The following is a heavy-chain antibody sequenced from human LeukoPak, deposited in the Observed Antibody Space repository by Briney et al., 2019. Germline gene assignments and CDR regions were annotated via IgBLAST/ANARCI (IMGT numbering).Heavy chain of an antibody. CDR2: ITSSSSYI. CDR1: GFTFSSYS. CDR3: ARDGPYCSSTSCYLDN. D-gene: IGHD2-2*01. V-gene: IGHV3-21*01. J-gene: IGHJ4*02. Sequence: GGSLRLSCAASGFTFSSYSMNWVRKAPGKGLEWVSSITSSSSYIYYADSVKGRFTISRDNAKNSLYLQMNSLRAEDTAVYYCARDGPYCSSTSCYLDNWGQGTLVTVSS.